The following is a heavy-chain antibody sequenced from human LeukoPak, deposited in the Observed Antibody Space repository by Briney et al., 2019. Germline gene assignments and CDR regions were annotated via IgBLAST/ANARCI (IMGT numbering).Heavy chain of an antibody. CDR1: GGSFSGYY. V-gene: IGHV4-34*01. Sequence: SETLYLTCAVYGGSFSGYYWSWIRQPPGKGLEWIGEINHSGSTNYNPSLKSRVTISVDTSKNQFSLKLSSVTAADTAVYYCARMATTLTPDYWGQGTLVTVSS. CDR2: INHSGST. D-gene: IGHD5-24*01. J-gene: IGHJ4*02. CDR3: ARMATTLTPDY.